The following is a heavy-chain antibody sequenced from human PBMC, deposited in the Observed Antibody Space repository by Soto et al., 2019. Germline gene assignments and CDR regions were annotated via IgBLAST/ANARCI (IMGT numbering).Heavy chain of an antibody. CDR3: ARSQGSSTSLEIYYYYYYGMDG. D-gene: IGHD2-2*01. CDR2: IIPISGTA. CDR1: GGTFSSYA. Sequence: QVQLVQSGAEVKKPGSSVKVSCKASGGTFSSYAISWVRQAPGQGLEWMGGIIPISGTANYAQKFQGRVPITADESTSTAYKELSSLRSEDTAVYYWARSQGSSTSLEIYYYYYYGMDGWGQGTTVTVSS. J-gene: IGHJ6*02. V-gene: IGHV1-69*01.